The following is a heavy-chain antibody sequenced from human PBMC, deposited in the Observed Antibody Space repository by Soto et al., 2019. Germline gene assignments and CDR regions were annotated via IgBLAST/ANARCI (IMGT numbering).Heavy chain of an antibody. J-gene: IGHJ6*02. CDR3: ARKRARYGMDV. Sequence: ASVKVSFKASGYTFTSYDINWVRQATGQGLEWMGWMNPNSGNTGYAQNFQGRVTMTRNTSISTAYMELSSLRSEDTAVYYCARKRARYGMDVWGQGTTVTVS. CDR2: MNPNSGNT. CDR1: GYTFTSYD. V-gene: IGHV1-8*01.